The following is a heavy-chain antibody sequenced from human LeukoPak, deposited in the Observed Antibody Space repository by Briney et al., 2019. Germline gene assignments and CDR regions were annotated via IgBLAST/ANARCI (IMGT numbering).Heavy chain of an antibody. CDR1: GGSISSSSYY. V-gene: IGHV4-39*01. Sequence: KSSETLSLTCTVSGGSISSSSYYWGWIRQPPGKGLEWIGRIYYSGSTYYNPSLKRRVTISVDTSKNQFSLKLSSVTAADTAVYYCARSNFYYYDTHLFDYWGQGTLVTVSS. CDR2: IYYSGST. J-gene: IGHJ4*02. D-gene: IGHD3-22*01. CDR3: ARSNFYYYDTHLFDY.